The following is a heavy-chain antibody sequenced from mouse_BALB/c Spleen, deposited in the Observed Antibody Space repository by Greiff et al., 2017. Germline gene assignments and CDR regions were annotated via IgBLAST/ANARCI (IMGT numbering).Heavy chain of an antibody. V-gene: IGHV3-6*02. Sequence: EVKLMESGPGLVKPSQSLSLTCSVTGYSITSGYYWNWIRQFPGNKLEWMGYISYDGSNNYNPSLKNRISITRDTSKNQFFLKLNSVTTEDTATYYCARDRAYGSSYVTPFAYWGQGTLVTVSA. CDR2: ISYDGSN. D-gene: IGHD1-1*01. J-gene: IGHJ3*01. CDR3: ARDRAYGSSYVTPFAY. CDR1: GYSITSGYY.